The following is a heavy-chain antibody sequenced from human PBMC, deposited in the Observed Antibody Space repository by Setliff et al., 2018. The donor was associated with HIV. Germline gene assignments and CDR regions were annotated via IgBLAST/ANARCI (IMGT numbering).Heavy chain of an antibody. J-gene: IGHJ3*02. CDR3: ARVSSFNKIIREAFDI. CDR1: GYTFTDYY. V-gene: IGHV1-2*06. Sequence: ASVKVSCKTSGYTFTDYYMHWVRQAPGQGLEWMGRINANRGGTSYAQKFQGRVTMTRDTSISTGYMELSRLTSDDTAVYYCARVSSFNKIIREAFDIWGQGTLVTVSS. D-gene: IGHD3-10*01. CDR2: INANRGGT.